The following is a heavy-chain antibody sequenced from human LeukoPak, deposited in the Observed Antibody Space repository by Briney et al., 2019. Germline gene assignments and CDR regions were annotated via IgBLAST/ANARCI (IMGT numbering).Heavy chain of an antibody. Sequence: PGGSLRLSCAASGLTFSSHWMHWVRQAPGKGLVWVSRIIGDGSSTSYADSVKGRFTISRDNAKNTLYLQVNSLRAEDTAVYYCERGHVWGSYSHHDYWGQGILVTVSS. CDR1: GLTFSSHW. D-gene: IGHD3-16*01. CDR3: ERGHVWGSYSHHDY. V-gene: IGHV3-74*01. J-gene: IGHJ4*02. CDR2: IIGDGSST.